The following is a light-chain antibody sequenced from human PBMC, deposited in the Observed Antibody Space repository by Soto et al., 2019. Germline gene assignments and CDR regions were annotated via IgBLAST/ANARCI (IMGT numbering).Light chain of an antibody. V-gene: IGKV3-20*01. CDR2: GTS. CDR3: QQYGTSPYT. Sequence: ENVLTQSPGTLSLSPGERATLSCRASQSVRSAYLAWYQQTPGQSPRLLIYGTSSRATGIPDRFSGSGSGTDFTLTISRLEPEDFAVYLCQQYGTSPYTFGQGTKLEIK. CDR1: QSVRSAY. J-gene: IGKJ2*01.